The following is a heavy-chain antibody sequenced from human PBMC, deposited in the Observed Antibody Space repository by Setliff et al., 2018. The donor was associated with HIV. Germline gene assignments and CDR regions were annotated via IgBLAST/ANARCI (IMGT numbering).Heavy chain of an antibody. J-gene: IGHJ6*03. D-gene: IGHD3-10*01. CDR3: ARGGREYGVNYYYYYMDV. V-gene: IGHV4-59*01. Sequence: SETLSLTCTVSRGSIKYYFWSWIRQPPGKGLECIGHISYSGTTNYNPSLKSRVTISVDTSKNQFSLKLSSVTAADTAVYYCARGGREYGVNYYYYYMDVWGKGTTVTVSS. CDR2: ISYSGTT. CDR1: RGSIKYYF.